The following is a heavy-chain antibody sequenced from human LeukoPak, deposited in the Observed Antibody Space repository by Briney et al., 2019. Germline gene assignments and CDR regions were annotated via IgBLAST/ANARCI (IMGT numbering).Heavy chain of an antibody. V-gene: IGHV4-39*01. CDR2: IYNSGST. J-gene: IGHJ4*02. CDR3: AMGGNYGIDY. D-gene: IGHD1-26*01. CDR1: SGSVSSTIYY. Sequence: SETLSLTCTVSSGSVSSTIYYWGWIRQPPGKGLEWIGSIYNSGSTYYNPALKSRVTMSVDTSKNQFSLKLTSVTAADTAVYYCAMGGNYGIDYWGQGTLTTVSS.